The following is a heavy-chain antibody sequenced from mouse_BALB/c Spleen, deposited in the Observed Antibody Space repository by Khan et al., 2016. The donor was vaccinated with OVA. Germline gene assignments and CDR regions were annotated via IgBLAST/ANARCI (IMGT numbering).Heavy chain of an antibody. CDR1: GYTFTSYT. Sequence: QVQLKESGAELARPGASVKMSCKASGYTFTSYTMHWVKQRPGQGLEWIGYINPRSDYTNYNQRFKDKATLTADKSSSTAYMQLSSLKSEDSAVXYSARRTTVDAMDYWGQGTSVTVSS. D-gene: IGHD1-1*01. J-gene: IGHJ4*01. CDR3: ARRTTVDAMDY. V-gene: IGHV1-4*01. CDR2: INPRSDYT.